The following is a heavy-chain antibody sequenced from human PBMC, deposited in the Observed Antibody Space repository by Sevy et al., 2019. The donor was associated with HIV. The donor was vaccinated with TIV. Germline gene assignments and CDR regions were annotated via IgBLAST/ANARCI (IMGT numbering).Heavy chain of an antibody. V-gene: IGHV1-24*01. CDR1: GHTLTEIS. CDR3: ATAREYYEDNSGYFDY. D-gene: IGHD3-22*01. CDR2: FDPEDGET. Sequence: ASVKVSCKVSGHTLTEISMHWVRQTPGRGLEWMGRFDPEDGETIYAQKFQGRITMTKDTSTDTAYLELSSLGSEDTAVYYCATAREYYEDNSGYFDYWGPGTLVTVSS. J-gene: IGHJ4*02.